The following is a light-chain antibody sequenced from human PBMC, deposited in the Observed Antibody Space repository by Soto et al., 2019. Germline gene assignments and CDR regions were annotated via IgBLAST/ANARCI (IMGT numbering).Light chain of an antibody. J-gene: IGKJ2*01. CDR3: QHYGRSAYT. CDR2: GAS. Sequence: EIVLTQSPGPLSLSPGERATLSCRASQSVSSNYLAWYQQKPGQAPRLLIYGASSRATGIPDRFSGSGSGTDFTLTISSLATEDFAVYYCQHYGRSAYTFGQGTTLEIK. CDR1: QSVSSNY. V-gene: IGKV3-20*01.